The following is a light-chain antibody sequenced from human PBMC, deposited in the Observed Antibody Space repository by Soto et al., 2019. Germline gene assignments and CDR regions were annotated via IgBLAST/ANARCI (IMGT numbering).Light chain of an antibody. Sequence: EMVLTQSPGTLSLSPGEVATLSCRASQSVRDNLAWYQQKPGQAPRLLIYRASIRATGVPARFSGSGSGTEFTLTISGLQSEDVSIYFCQHYNFWPHSFGQGTKVDIK. CDR2: RAS. J-gene: IGKJ2*01. CDR1: QSVRDN. V-gene: IGKV3-15*01. CDR3: QHYNFWPHS.